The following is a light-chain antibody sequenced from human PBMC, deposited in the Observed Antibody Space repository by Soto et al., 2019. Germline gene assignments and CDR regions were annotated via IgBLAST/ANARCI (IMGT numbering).Light chain of an antibody. Sequence: EIVLTQSPGTLSLSPGERATLSCRASQSMTSTYLAWYQQKPGQAPRLLIYGASSRATGTPDRFSGSGSGTDFTLTISRLEPEDFAVYYCQQYDNSPWTFGQGTKVEIK. CDR2: GAS. CDR3: QQYDNSPWT. CDR1: QSMTSTY. J-gene: IGKJ1*01. V-gene: IGKV3-20*01.